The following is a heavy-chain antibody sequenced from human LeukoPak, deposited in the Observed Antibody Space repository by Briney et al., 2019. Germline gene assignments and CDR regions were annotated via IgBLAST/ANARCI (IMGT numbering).Heavy chain of an antibody. D-gene: IGHD2-15*01. CDR3: AKDPGSAVAATNWFDP. V-gene: IGHV3-30*02. Sequence: PGGSLRLSCAASGFTFSSYGMHWVRQAPGKGLEWVEFIRYDGSNKYYADSVKGRFTISRDNSKNTLYLQMNSLRAEDTAVYYCAKDPGSAVAATNWFDPWGQGTLVTVSS. CDR1: GFTFSSYG. CDR2: IRYDGSNK. J-gene: IGHJ5*02.